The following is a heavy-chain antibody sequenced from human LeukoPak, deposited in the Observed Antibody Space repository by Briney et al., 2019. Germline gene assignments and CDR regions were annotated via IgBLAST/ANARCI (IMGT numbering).Heavy chain of an antibody. Sequence: GGSLRLSCAACGVTFSSYAMTWVRQAPGKGLESVSDIDGSGGRTNYADSVKGRFTISRDNSKNTLYLQMNSLRAEDTAVYYCAKRRAAAADDAFDIWGQGTMVTVSS. J-gene: IGHJ3*02. CDR2: IDGSGGRT. V-gene: IGHV3-23*01. CDR3: AKRRAAAADDAFDI. CDR1: GVTFSSYA. D-gene: IGHD6-13*01.